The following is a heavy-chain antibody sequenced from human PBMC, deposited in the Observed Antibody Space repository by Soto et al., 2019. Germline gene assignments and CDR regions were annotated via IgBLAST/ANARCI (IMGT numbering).Heavy chain of an antibody. D-gene: IGHD1-1*01. Sequence: QVHLVQSGAEVKKPGASVKVSCKGSGYAFTTYGITWVRQAPGQDLEWMGWISAHNGNTNYAQKLQGRVTVTRDTSTCTAYMELRSVRSDDTAVYYCARGRYGDYWGQGALVTVSS. J-gene: IGHJ4*02. CDR2: ISAHNGNT. CDR1: GYAFTTYG. V-gene: IGHV1-18*01. CDR3: ARGRYGDY.